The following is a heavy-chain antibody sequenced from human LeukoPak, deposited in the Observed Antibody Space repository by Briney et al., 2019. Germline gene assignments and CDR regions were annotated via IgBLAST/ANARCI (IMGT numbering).Heavy chain of an antibody. Sequence: PGGSLRLSCVGSGFIFSSYDMGWVRQAPGKGLEWVSSISRAGDRTYYEDSVKGRFTISRDSSRNTMYLQMNSLRAEDTAVYYCARGESFAFDVWGQGTMVTVSS. V-gene: IGHV3-23*01. CDR1: GFIFSSYD. J-gene: IGHJ3*01. CDR3: ARGESFAFDV. CDR2: ISRAGDRT.